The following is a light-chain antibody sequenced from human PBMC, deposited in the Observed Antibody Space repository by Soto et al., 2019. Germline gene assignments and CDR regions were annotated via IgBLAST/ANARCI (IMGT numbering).Light chain of an antibody. CDR1: QSVSSN. Sequence: EILLTQSPGTLSLSPGERATLSCRASQSVSSNLAWYQQKPGQAPRLPIYGASTRATGIPARFSGSGSGTEFTLTISSLQSEDFAVYYCQQYNNWPRTFGQGTKVDTK. V-gene: IGKV3-15*01. CDR3: QQYNNWPRT. CDR2: GAS. J-gene: IGKJ1*01.